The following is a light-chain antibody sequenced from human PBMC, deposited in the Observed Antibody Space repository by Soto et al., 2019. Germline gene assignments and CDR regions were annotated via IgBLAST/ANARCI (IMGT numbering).Light chain of an antibody. CDR3: TSYTFSSTVV. CDR1: SSDVGGYNY. V-gene: IGLV2-14*01. CDR2: EVS. J-gene: IGLJ2*01. Sequence: QSALTQPASVSGSPGQSITISCTGTSSDVGGYNYVSWYQQHPGKAPKLMIYEVSSRPSGVSNRFSGSKSGNTASLTISGLQAEDEADYYCTSYTFSSTVVFGGGTKLTVL.